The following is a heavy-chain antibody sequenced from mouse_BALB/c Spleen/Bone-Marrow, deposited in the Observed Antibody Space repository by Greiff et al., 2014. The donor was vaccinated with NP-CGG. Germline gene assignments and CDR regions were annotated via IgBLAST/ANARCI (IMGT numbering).Heavy chain of an antibody. CDR3: ARYGSYVGGTRDY. V-gene: IGHV1-18*01. J-gene: IGHJ4*01. CDR1: GFSFSGYY. CDR2: VNTNYGGT. Sequence: VHLKQSGPDLVKPWASVKITCTASGFSFSGYYMHWGKQSHGKSLEWVGSVNTNYGGTSNNQKFKGKAILNVDKSSSTAYMELRSLTSEDSADYYCARYGSYVGGTRDYWGQGTSVTVSS. D-gene: IGHD1-1*02.